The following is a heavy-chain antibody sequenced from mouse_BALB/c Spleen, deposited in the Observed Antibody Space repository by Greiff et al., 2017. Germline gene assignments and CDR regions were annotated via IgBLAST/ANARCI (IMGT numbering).Heavy chain of an antibody. D-gene: IGHD2-4*01. Sequence: EVKVVESGGGLVKLGGSLKLSCAASGFTFSSYYMSWVRQTPEKRLELVAAINSNGGSTYYPDTVKGRFTISRDNAKNTLYLQMSSLKSEDTALYYCARQRSMIKDAMDYWGQGTSVTVSS. J-gene: IGHJ4*01. CDR3: ARQRSMIKDAMDY. V-gene: IGHV5-6-2*01. CDR2: INSNGGST. CDR1: GFTFSSYY.